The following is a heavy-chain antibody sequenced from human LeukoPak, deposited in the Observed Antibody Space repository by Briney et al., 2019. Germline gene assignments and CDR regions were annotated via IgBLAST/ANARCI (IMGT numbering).Heavy chain of an antibody. CDR2: INSDGSST. J-gene: IGHJ4*02. V-gene: IGHV3-74*01. CDR3: ARMVRGVIVLFDY. Sequence: EGSLRLSCAASGFTFSSYWMHWVRQAPGKGLVWVSRINSDGSSTSYADSVKGRFTISRDNAKNTLYLQMNSLRAEDTAVYYCARMVRGVIVLFDYWGQGTLVTVSS. CDR1: GFTFSSYW. D-gene: IGHD3-10*01.